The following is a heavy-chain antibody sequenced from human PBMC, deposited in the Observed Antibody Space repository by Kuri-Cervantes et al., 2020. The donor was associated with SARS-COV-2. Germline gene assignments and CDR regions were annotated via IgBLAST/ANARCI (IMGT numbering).Heavy chain of an antibody. D-gene: IGHD3-3*01. V-gene: IGHV4-59*08. CDR2: IYYSGST. CDR3: ARLSVPNYDFWSGYPPGGYYFDY. CDR1: GGSISSYY. Sequence: GSLRLSCTVSGGSISSYYWSRIRQPPGKGLEWIGYIYYSGSTNYNPSLKSRVTISVDTSKNQFSLKLSSVTAADTAVYYCARLSVPNYDFWSGYPPGGYYFDYWGQGTLVTVSS. J-gene: IGHJ4*02.